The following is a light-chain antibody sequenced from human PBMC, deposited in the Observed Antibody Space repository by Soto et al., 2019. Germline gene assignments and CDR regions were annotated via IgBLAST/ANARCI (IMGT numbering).Light chain of an antibody. CDR2: DVT. V-gene: IGLV2-11*02. CDR1: HSDVGGFYF. CDR3: CSYAGSSFYV. Sequence: VLAQPRSVSGAPGQAVPISCTGTHSDVGGFYFVSWSQQPPGKAPNLMIFDVTKRPSGVPGRFSGSKSGNTASLTISGLQAEDEADYFCCSYAGSSFYVFGTGTKVTVL. J-gene: IGLJ1*01.